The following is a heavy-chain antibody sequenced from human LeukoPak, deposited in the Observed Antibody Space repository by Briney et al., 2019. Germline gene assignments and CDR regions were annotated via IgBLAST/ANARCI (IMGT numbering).Heavy chain of an antibody. Sequence: PGGSLRLSCAASGFTFSSYSMNWVRQAPGKGLEWVSSISSSSSYIYYADSVKGRFTISRDNAKNSLYLQMNSLRAEDTAVYYCARGRDGYNYYPDYWGQGTLVTVSS. CDR2: ISSSSSYI. CDR3: ARGRDGYNYYPDY. V-gene: IGHV3-21*01. J-gene: IGHJ4*02. CDR1: GFTFSSYS. D-gene: IGHD5-24*01.